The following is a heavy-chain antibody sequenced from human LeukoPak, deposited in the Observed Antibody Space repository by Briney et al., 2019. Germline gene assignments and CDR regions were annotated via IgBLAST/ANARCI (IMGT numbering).Heavy chain of an antibody. D-gene: IGHD3-3*01. V-gene: IGHV3-7*01. CDR3: ARAQVTIFGVVIIYFDY. J-gene: IGHJ4*02. CDR1: GFTFSSYW. Sequence: PGGSLRLSCAASGFTFSSYWMSWVRQAPGKGLEWVANIKQDGSEKYYVDSVKGRFTISRDNAKSSLYLQMNSLRAEDTAVYYCARAQVTIFGVVIIYFDYWGQGTLVTVSS. CDR2: IKQDGSEK.